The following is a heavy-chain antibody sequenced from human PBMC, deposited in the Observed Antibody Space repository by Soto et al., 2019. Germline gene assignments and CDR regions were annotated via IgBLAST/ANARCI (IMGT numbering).Heavy chain of an antibody. CDR1: GLTFTSSS. Sequence: SLSLSCTASGLTFTSSSFHWVRQAPGKGLEWVAVISENGDRQYSTESVRGRFLISRDSSKNTVYLQMNSLRPEDTGVYFCARRLATTVSALGYWGQGALVTVSS. V-gene: IGHV3-30-3*01. CDR3: ARRLATTVSALGY. CDR2: ISENGDRQ. D-gene: IGHD4-17*01. J-gene: IGHJ4*02.